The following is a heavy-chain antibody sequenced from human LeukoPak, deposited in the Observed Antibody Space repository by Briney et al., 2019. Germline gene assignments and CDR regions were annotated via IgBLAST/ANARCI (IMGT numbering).Heavy chain of an antibody. V-gene: IGHV3-48*01. CDR1: GFTFSSYA. CDR3: ARDTRGYSYGYAYFDY. Sequence: GGSLRLSCAASGFTFSSYAMNWVRQAPGKGLEWVSYISSGSSTIYYADSVKGRFTISRDNAENSLYLQMNSLRAEDTAIYYCARDTRGYSYGYAYFDYWGQEPWSPSPQ. CDR2: ISSGSSTI. J-gene: IGHJ4*01. D-gene: IGHD5-18*01.